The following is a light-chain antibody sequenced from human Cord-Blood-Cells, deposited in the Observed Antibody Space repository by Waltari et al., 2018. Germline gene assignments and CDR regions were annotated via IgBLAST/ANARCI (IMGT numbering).Light chain of an antibody. CDR1: QSISSY. Sequence: DIKMTQSPSSLSASVGDRFTITCRASQSISSYLNWYQQKPGKAPKLLIYAASSLQSGVPSRFSGSGSGTDFTLTISSLQPEDFATYYCQQSYSTPRFGGGTKVEIK. J-gene: IGKJ4*01. CDR2: AAS. CDR3: QQSYSTPR. V-gene: IGKV1-39*01.